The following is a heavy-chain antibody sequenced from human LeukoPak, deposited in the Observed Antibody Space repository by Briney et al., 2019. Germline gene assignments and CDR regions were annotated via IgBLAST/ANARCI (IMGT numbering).Heavy chain of an antibody. CDR3: ARDRKSIAARFFDY. CDR2: ISYDGSNK. D-gene: IGHD6-6*01. V-gene: IGHV3-30*01. J-gene: IGHJ4*02. CDR1: GFTFSSYA. Sequence: GRSLRLSCAASGFTFSSYAMHWVRQAPGEGLEWVAVISYDGSNKYYADSVKGRFTISRDNSKNTLYLQMNSLRAEDTAVYYCARDRKSIAARFFDYWGQGTLVTVSS.